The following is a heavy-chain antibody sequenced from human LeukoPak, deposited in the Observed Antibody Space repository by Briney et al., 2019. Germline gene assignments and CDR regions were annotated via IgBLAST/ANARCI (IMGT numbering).Heavy chain of an antibody. CDR3: AKMRGPEHDYSYFDY. D-gene: IGHD4-11*01. CDR2: ISYDGSFT. CDR1: EFTFSTYG. J-gene: IGHJ4*02. Sequence: GGSLRLSCAASEFTFSTYGMHWVRQAPGKGLEWVAVISYDGSFTHYADSVKGRFTISRDNSKNTLYLQMNSLRAEDTAVYYCAKMRGPEHDYSYFDYWGQGTLVSVSS. V-gene: IGHV3-30*18.